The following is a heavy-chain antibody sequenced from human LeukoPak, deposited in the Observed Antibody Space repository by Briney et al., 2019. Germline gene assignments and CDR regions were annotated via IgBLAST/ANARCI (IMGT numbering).Heavy chain of an antibody. CDR3: ARVFKYSMSGYYFDY. D-gene: IGHD2-21*01. Sequence: PGGSLRLSCAASGFTFSSYSMNWVRQAPGKGLEWVSSISSSSSYIYYADSVKGRFTISRDNAKNSLYLQMSSLRAEDTALYYCARVFKYSMSGYYFDYWGQGALVTVSS. CDR1: GFTFSSYS. CDR2: ISSSSSYI. V-gene: IGHV3-21*04. J-gene: IGHJ4*02.